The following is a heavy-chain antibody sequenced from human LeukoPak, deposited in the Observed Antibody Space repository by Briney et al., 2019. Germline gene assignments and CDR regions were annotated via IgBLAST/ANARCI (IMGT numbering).Heavy chain of an antibody. CDR2: ISGSGGST. CDR3: AKDLDCSNTSCYRDY. Sequence: GGSLRLSCAASGFTFSSYAMSWVRQAPGKGLEWVSAISGSGGSTYYADSVKGRFTIFRDNSKNTLYLQMNSLRAEDTAVYYCAKDLDCSNTSCYRDYWGQGTLVTVSS. D-gene: IGHD2-2*02. J-gene: IGHJ4*02. V-gene: IGHV3-23*01. CDR1: GFTFSSYA.